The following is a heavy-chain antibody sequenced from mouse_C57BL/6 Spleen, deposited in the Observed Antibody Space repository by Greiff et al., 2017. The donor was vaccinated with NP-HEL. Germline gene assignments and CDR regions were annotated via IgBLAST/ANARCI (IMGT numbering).Heavy chain of an antibody. CDR1: GYTFTSYW. Sequence: QVQLQQPGTELVKPGASVKLSCKASGYTFTSYWMHWVKQRPGQGLEWIGNINPSNGGTNYNEKFESKATLTVDKSSSTAYMQLSSLTSEDSAVYYCARSGYYYGSSYDYYAMDYWGQGTSVTVSS. CDR2: INPSNGGT. CDR3: ARSGYYYGSSYDYYAMDY. D-gene: IGHD1-1*01. V-gene: IGHV1-53*01. J-gene: IGHJ4*01.